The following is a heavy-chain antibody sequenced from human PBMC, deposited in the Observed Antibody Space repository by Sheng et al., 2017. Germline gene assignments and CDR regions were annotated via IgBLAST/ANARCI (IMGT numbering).Heavy chain of an antibody. V-gene: IGHV3-23*04. J-gene: IGHJ4*02. Sequence: EVRLVESGGGLVQPGWTLRVSCAATGFTFSSFGMSWVRQAPGKGLEWVSAISAGGDTTYYADSVKGRFTISRDNSKNTVYLQMNSLRAEDTAVYYCVKDLDVTREGPYVWGDYWGQGTLVTVSS. CDR1: GFTFSSFG. CDR3: VKDLDVTREGPYVWGDY. D-gene: IGHD3-16*01. CDR2: ISAGGDTT.